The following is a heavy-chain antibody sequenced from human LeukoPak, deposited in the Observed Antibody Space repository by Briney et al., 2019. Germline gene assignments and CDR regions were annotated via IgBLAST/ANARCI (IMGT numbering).Heavy chain of an antibody. J-gene: IGHJ4*02. V-gene: IGHV3-21*01. Sequence: GGSLRLSCAASGFTFSSYSMNWVRQAPGKGLEWVSSISSSSYIYYADSVKGGFTISRDNAKNSLYLQMNSLRAEDTAVYYCARERGYNAPDYWGQGTLVTVSS. CDR3: ARERGYNAPDY. CDR2: ISSSSYI. CDR1: GFTFSSYS. D-gene: IGHD1-14*01.